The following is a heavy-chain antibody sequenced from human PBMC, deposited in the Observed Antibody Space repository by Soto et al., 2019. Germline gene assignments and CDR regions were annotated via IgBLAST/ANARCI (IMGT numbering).Heavy chain of an antibody. CDR3: AKVADVMVYATSAFFDD. V-gene: IGHV3-30*18. J-gene: IGHJ4*02. Sequence: QVQLVESGGGVVQPGTALRLSCAASGFTFGTSGMHWVRQAPGKGLEWVALISYDGGRKIYADSVKGRFTISRDNSKNTLYLQMDSLRDEDTAVYYCAKVADVMVYATSAFFDDWGQGTRVTVSS. CDR1: GFTFGTSG. CDR2: ISYDGGRK. D-gene: IGHD2-8*01.